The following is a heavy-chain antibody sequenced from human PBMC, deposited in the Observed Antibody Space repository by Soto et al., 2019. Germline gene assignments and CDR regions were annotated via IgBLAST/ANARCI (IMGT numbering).Heavy chain of an antibody. J-gene: IGHJ4*02. Sequence: EVQLVESGGGLVQPGGSLRLTCAASGFPFSIYSMNWVRQAPGKGLEWSSYITSDTNTIKYADSVKGRFTISRDNAKNLVYLQMNSLRDEDTXXXXXXXXXXXHFDYWGQGTVVTVSS. CDR2: ITSDTNTI. V-gene: IGHV3-48*02. CDR1: GFPFSIYS. CDR3: XXXXXXHFDY.